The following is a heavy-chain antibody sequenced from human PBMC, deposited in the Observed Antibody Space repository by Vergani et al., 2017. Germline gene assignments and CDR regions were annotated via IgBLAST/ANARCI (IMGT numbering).Heavy chain of an antibody. CDR2: IVVDSGNT. J-gene: IGHJ6*03. Sequence: QMQLVQSGPEVKKPGTSVKVSCKASGFTFTSSAMQWVRQARGQRLEWIGWIVVDSGNTNYAQKFQERVTITRDMSTSTAYMELSSLRSEDTAVYYCAGGRRIYSNYFYYYYMDVWGKGTTVTVSS. CDR3: AGGRRIYSNYFYYYYMDV. V-gene: IGHV1-58*02. D-gene: IGHD4-11*01. CDR1: GFTFTSSA.